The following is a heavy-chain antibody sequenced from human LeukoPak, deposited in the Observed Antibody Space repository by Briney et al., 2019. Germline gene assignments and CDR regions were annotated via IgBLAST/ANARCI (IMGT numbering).Heavy chain of an antibody. Sequence: PSETLSLTCTVSGGSISSSSYYWGWIRQPPGKGLEWIGSIYYSGSTYYNPSLKSRVTISVDTSKNQFSLKLSSVTAADTAVYFCARPDYGYNSDYYFDYWGQGTLVTVSS. D-gene: IGHD4-17*01. J-gene: IGHJ4*02. CDR2: IYYSGST. V-gene: IGHV4-39*01. CDR3: ARPDYGYNSDYYFDY. CDR1: GGSISSSSYY.